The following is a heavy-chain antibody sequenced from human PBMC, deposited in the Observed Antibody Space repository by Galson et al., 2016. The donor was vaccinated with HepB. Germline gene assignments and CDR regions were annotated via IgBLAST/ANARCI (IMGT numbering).Heavy chain of an antibody. CDR2: ISGGGGTT. V-gene: IGHV3-23*01. CDR1: GFTFSSFA. Sequence: SLRLSCAASGFTFSSFAMSWVRHTPGKGLEWVSSISGGGGTTYYADSAKGRFTISRDNSKNTLYLLMNSLRAEDPAIYYCAKDPRGYAPEYYFDYWGQGTLVTVSS. J-gene: IGHJ4*02. CDR3: AKDPRGYAPEYYFDY. D-gene: IGHD5-12*01.